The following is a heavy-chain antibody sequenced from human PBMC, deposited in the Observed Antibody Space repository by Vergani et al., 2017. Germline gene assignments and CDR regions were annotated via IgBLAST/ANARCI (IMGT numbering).Heavy chain of an antibody. CDR2: IIPILGIA. D-gene: IGHD6-6*01. Sequence: QVQLVQSGAEVKKPGSSVKVSCKASGGTFSSYTISWVRQAPGQGLEWMGRIIPILGIANYAQKFQGRVTIAADKSTSTAYMELSSLRSEDTAVYYCANSRIAARPYYYYGDVWGKGTTVTVSS. CDR3: ANSRIAARPYYYYGDV. V-gene: IGHV1-69*02. CDR1: GGTFSSYT. J-gene: IGHJ6*03.